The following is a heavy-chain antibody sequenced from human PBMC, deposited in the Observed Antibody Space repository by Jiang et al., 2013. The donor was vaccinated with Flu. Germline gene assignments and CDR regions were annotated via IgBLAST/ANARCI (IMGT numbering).Heavy chain of an antibody. CDR3: ARAYYYYGMDV. CDR2: INTNTGNP. J-gene: IGHJ6*02. V-gene: IGHV7-4-1*02. Sequence: ELRSLGPSVKVSCKASGYAFTSYAMNWVRQAPGQGLEWMGWINTNTGNPTYAQGFTGRFVFSLDTSVSTAYLQISSLKAEDTAVYYCARAYYYYGMDVWGQGTTVTVSS. CDR1: GYAFTSYA.